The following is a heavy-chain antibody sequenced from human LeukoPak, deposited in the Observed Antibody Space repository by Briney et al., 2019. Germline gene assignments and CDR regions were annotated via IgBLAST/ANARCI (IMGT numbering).Heavy chain of an antibody. CDR2: IIPIFGTA. CDR1: GGTFSSYA. CDR3: ARSPPYCSSTSCYAPPFDY. Sequence: GASVKVSCKASGGTFSSYAISWVRQAPGQGLEWMGGIIPIFGTANYAQKFQGRVTITADESTSTAYMELSSLRSEDTAAYYCARSPPYCSSTSCYAPPFDYWGQGTLVTVSS. V-gene: IGHV1-69*01. J-gene: IGHJ4*02. D-gene: IGHD2-2*01.